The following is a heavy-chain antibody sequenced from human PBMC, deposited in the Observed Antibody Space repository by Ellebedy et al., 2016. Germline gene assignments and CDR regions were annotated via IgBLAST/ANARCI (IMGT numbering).Heavy chain of an antibody. CDR2: FDPEDGEA. CDR1: GYTLTELS. CDR3: ATEKYSYGFGPNWFDP. J-gene: IGHJ5*02. Sequence: ASVKVSYKVSGYTLTELSIHWVRQAPGKGLEWMGGFDPEDGEAIYAQKFQGRVTMTEDTSTDTAYMELSSLRSEDTAVYYCATEKYSYGFGPNWFDPWGQGTLVTVSS. D-gene: IGHD5-18*01. V-gene: IGHV1-24*01.